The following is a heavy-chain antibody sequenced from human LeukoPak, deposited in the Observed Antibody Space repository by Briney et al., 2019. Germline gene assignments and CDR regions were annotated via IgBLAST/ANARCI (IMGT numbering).Heavy chain of an antibody. V-gene: IGHV4-59*01. Sequence: KPSETLSLTCTVSGGSISSYYWSWIRQPPGKGLEWIGYIYYSGSTNYNPSLKSRVTISVDTSKNQFSLKLSSVTAADTAVYYCARRRPDYGMDVRGQGTTVTVSS. CDR2: IYYSGST. CDR1: GGSISSYY. J-gene: IGHJ6*02. CDR3: ARRRPDYGMDV.